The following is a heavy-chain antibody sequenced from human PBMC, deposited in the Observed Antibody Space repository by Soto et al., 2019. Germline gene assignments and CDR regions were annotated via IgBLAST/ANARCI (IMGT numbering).Heavy chain of an antibody. V-gene: IGHV3-23*01. J-gene: IGHJ4*02. CDR3: ARGPRAAVAADY. Sequence: PGGALRLSCAASGFSFSSYAMTWVRQAPGKRLEWVSAISGRGGSTYYADSVRGRFTISRDNSKNTLYVQMNSLRAEDTAVYYCARGPRAAVAADYWGQGTLVTVSS. D-gene: IGHD6-13*01. CDR2: ISGRGGST. CDR1: GFSFSSYA.